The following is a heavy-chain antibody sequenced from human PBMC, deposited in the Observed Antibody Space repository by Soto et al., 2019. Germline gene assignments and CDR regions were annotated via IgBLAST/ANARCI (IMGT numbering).Heavy chain of an antibody. D-gene: IGHD3-10*01. CDR2: MNYGGNS. CDR1: GGSISSYY. Sequence: QVQLQESGPGLVKPSETLSLTCTVSGGSISSYYCSWFRQPPVKGLEWIGHMNYGGNSDYNPSLTPPATMSVETSKNQFSLKLSTVTAADTALYYCARQGIGAIHGPVADWGQATTVTASS. J-gene: IGHJ6*02. CDR3: ARQGIGAIHGPVAD. V-gene: IGHV4-59*08.